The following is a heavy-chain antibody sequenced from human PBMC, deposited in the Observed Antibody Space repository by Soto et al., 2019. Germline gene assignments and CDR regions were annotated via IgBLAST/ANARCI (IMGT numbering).Heavy chain of an antibody. CDR2: ISWNSGSI. D-gene: IGHD5-12*01. CDR3: AKGPPSGYEGYFDY. Sequence: EVQLVESGGGLVQPGRSLRLSCAASGFTFDDYAMHWVRQAPGKGLEWVSGISWNSGSIGYADSVKGRFTISRDNAKNSLYLQMNSLRAEDTALYYCAKGPPSGYEGYFDYWGQGTLVTVSS. CDR1: GFTFDDYA. V-gene: IGHV3-9*01. J-gene: IGHJ4*02.